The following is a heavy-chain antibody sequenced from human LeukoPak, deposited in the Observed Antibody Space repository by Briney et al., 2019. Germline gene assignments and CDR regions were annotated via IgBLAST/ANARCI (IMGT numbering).Heavy chain of an antibody. Sequence: GASVKVSCKASGYTFTNYAFSWVRQAPGQGLEWMGWISAYNGNTNYAQKLQGRVTMTTDTSTSTVYVELRSLRSDDTAVYYCARDVGEGFCSGGSCSDYWGQGTLVTVSS. D-gene: IGHD2-15*01. CDR1: GYTFTNYA. J-gene: IGHJ4*02. V-gene: IGHV1-18*01. CDR3: ARDVGEGFCSGGSCSDY. CDR2: ISAYNGNT.